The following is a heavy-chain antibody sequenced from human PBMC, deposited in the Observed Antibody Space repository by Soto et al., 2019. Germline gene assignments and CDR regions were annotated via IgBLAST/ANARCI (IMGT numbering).Heavy chain of an antibody. CDR3: ERDLEMATTTGYFDY. Sequence: GASVKVSCKASGYTFTSYYMHWVRQAPGQGLEWMGIINPSGGSTSYAQKFQGRVTMTRDTSTSTVYMELSSLRSEDTAVYYCERDLEMATTTGYFDYWGQGTLVTVSS. J-gene: IGHJ4*02. V-gene: IGHV1-46*01. D-gene: IGHD3-3*01. CDR1: GYTFTSYY. CDR2: INPSGGST.